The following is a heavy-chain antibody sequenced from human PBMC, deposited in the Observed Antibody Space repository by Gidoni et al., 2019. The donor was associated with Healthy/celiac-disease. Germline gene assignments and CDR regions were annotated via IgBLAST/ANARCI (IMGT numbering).Heavy chain of an antibody. CDR1: GFTFSSYA. J-gene: IGHJ4*02. V-gene: IGHV3-64D*06. Sequence: EVQLVESGGGLVQPGGSLRLSCSASGFTFSSYAMPWVRQAPGKGLEYVSAISSNGGSTYYADSVKGRFTISRDNSKNTLYLQMSSLRAEDTAVYYCVNPYDFWSGQSPLWGQGTLVTVSS. CDR3: VNPYDFWSGQSPL. D-gene: IGHD3-3*01. CDR2: ISSNGGST.